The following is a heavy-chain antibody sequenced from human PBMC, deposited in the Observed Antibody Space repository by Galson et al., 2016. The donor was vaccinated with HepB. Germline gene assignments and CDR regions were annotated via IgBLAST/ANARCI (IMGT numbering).Heavy chain of an antibody. CDR2: MSYDGINK. J-gene: IGHJ4*02. CDR3: ARALVGRVPHDF. V-gene: IGHV3-30-3*01. Sequence: SLRLSCAASGFIFSDYAMHWVRQAPGKGLEWVAVMSYDGINKYYAASVQGRFTISRDTSKSTLFLQMSSLRPEDTAVYYCARALVGRVPHDFWGQGTLVTVSS. D-gene: IGHD2-21*01. CDR1: GFIFSDYA.